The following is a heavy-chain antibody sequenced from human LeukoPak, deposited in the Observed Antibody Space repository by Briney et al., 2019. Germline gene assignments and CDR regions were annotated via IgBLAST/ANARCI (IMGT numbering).Heavy chain of an antibody. Sequence: GGSLRLSCAASGFTFSSYSMNWVRQAPGKGLEWVSSISRGSGHIYYADSVKGRFTISRDNARNSLYLQMNSLRAEDTAVYYCASNIAVAGNYWGQGTLVTVSS. J-gene: IGHJ4*02. V-gene: IGHV3-21*01. CDR1: GFTFSSYS. CDR3: ASNIAVAGNY. D-gene: IGHD6-19*01. CDR2: ISRGSGHI.